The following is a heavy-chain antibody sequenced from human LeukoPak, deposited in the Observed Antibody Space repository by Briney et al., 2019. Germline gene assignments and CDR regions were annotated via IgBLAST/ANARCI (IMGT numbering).Heavy chain of an antibody. CDR3: AKRGIVIRAVIIIGFHKEAYYFDY. CDR2: ISERGGST. J-gene: IGHJ4*02. V-gene: IGHV3-23*01. Sequence: GGSLRLSCVVSGITLSNYGMSWVRQAPGKELEWVSGISERGGSTNYADSVKGRFIISRDTSKNTVYLQMNSLRVEDTAVYFCAKRGIVIRAVIIIGFHKEAYYFDYWGQGILVTVSS. CDR1: GITLSNYG. D-gene: IGHD3-10*01.